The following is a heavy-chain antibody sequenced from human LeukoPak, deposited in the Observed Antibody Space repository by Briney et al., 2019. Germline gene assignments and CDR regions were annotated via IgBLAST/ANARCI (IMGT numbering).Heavy chain of an antibody. D-gene: IGHD5-18*01. CDR1: VFTFTSYA. J-gene: IGHJ6*03. CDR3: AKARGKGYSHYLDV. V-gene: IGHV3-23*01. CDR2: NSGSGGSK. Sequence: QFGGSLRLSRAASVFTFTSYALSCVRQAPQRGLEWGSTNSGSGGSKYSADSVRGRFTVYRDNSKNTVHLQMDSLRVEDTAVYCCAKARGKGYSHYLDVWGKGTPVTVSS.